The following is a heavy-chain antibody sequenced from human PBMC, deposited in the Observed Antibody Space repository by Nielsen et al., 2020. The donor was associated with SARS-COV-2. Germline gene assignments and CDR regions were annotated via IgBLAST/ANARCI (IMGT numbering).Heavy chain of an antibody. CDR1: GASVSTSSAA. CDR3: ARARGAYGDYYYYYYTYV. J-gene: IGHJ6*03. V-gene: IGHV6-1*01. D-gene: IGHD4-17*01. CDR2: TYYRSKCHN. Sequence: SETLSLTCALPGASVSTSSAAWNSIRQSPPRALAWLGRTYYRSKCHNDYAVSVTSRITINPDTSKNQFSLHLNSVPPEDTAVYYGARARGAYGDYYYYYYTYVWGKGTTVTVSS.